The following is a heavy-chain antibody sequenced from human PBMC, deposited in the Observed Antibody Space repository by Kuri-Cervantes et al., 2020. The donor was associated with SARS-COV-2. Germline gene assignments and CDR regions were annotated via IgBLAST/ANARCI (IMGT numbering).Heavy chain of an antibody. CDR1: GSTFSSSW. Sequence: GESLKISCAASGSTFSSSWMHWVRQTPGKGLVWVAVISYDGSNKYYADSVKGRFTISRDNSKNTLYLQMNSLGAEDTAVYYCARDMTFDEYGDYFYYYMDVWGKGPRSPSP. V-gene: IGHV3-30*03. D-gene: IGHD3-16*01. CDR2: ISYDGSNK. CDR3: ARDMTFDEYGDYFYYYMDV. J-gene: IGHJ6*03.